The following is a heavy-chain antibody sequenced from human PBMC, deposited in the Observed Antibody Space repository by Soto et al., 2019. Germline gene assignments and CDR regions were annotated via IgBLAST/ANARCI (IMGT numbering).Heavy chain of an antibody. CDR3: PIGPDTSSHTLDC. V-gene: IGHV3-15*01. CDR2: SRSKVHGGTT. J-gene: IGHJ4*02. CDR1: GFTFSAAW. Sequence: EAQLVESGGGLVKPGESLRLSCAASGFTFSAAWMGWVRRAPGKGLEWVGRSRSKVHGGTTDYVTPMKGVFTISRDDSQNTLYLQLDSLKPEDTAVYYYPIGPDTSSHTLDCGGQGTLVTVS.